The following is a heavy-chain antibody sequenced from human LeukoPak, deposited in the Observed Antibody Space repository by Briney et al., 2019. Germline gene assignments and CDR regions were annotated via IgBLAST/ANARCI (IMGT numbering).Heavy chain of an antibody. D-gene: IGHD5-12*01. J-gene: IGHJ4*02. CDR3: ARAWLRGYYFDY. Sequence: GRSLRLSCAESGFTFSSYGMHWVRQAPGKGLEWVAVIWYDGSNKYYADSVKGRFTISRDNSKNTLYLQMNSLRAEDTAVYYCARAWLRGYYFDYWGQGTLVTVSS. CDR2: IWYDGSNK. V-gene: IGHV3-33*01. CDR1: GFTFSSYG.